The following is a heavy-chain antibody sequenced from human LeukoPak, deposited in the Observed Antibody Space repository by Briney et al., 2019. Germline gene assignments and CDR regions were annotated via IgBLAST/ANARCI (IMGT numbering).Heavy chain of an antibody. Sequence: GGSLRLSCEASRFTFSKYWMSWVRQAPGKGLEWVANIRQDGSEQNYVDSVKGRFTISRDNAKNSLYLRMDSLRAEDTAVYYCATGYSSGWYFYFQYWGQGTLVTVSS. V-gene: IGHV3-7*01. J-gene: IGHJ1*01. CDR1: RFTFSKYW. CDR2: IRQDGSEQ. CDR3: ATGYSSGWYFYFQY. D-gene: IGHD6-19*01.